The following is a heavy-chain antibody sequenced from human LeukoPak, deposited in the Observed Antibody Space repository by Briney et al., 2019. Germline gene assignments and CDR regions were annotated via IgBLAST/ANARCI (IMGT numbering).Heavy chain of an antibody. J-gene: IGHJ4*02. CDR3: ARAANTRYYYDSSGYYSTPFDY. Sequence: SETLSLTCTVSGGSISSYYRSWIRQPPGKGLEWIGYIYYSGSTNYNPSLKSRDTISVDTYKHHFSLKLSSVTAPDTAVYYCARAANTRYYYDSSGYYSTPFDYWGQGTLVTVSS. D-gene: IGHD3-22*01. CDR2: IYYSGST. CDR1: GGSISSYY. V-gene: IGHV4-59*01.